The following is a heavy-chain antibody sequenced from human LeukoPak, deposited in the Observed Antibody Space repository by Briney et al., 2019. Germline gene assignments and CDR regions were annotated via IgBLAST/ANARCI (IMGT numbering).Heavy chain of an antibody. Sequence: SGTLSLTCAVSVGSINSGNWWSWVRQSPGKGLEWIGEIYHNGTPNYNPSLKSRVTISADTFKNHFSLKMTSVTAADTAVYYCATAPILRGEGGEHYKYGMDVWGQGTTVIVSS. CDR3: ATAPILRGEGGEHYKYGMDV. CDR2: IYHNGTP. J-gene: IGHJ6*02. V-gene: IGHV4-4*02. D-gene: IGHD2-2*02. CDR1: VGSINSGNW.